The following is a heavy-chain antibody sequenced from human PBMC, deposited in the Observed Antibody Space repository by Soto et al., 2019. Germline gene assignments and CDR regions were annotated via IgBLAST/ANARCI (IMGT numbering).Heavy chain of an antibody. Sequence: SETLSLACTVFGRSIYSSSYYWGWIRQPPGKGPEWTASMRHSGDTFYSPSLRSRVIISIDTSKNQVSLKLSSVTAADAAVYNCATFRGMTTATTERYFDYWGQGILVTVSS. CDR1: GRSIYSSSYY. V-gene: IGHV4-39*01. CDR2: MRHSGDT. J-gene: IGHJ4*02. CDR3: ATFRGMTTATTERYFDY. D-gene: IGHD4-17*01.